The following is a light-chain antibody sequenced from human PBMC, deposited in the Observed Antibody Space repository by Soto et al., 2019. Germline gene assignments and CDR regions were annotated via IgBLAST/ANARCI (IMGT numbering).Light chain of an antibody. CDR3: QQDNNWPRT. V-gene: IGKV3-15*01. Sequence: EIVMTQSPATLSVSPGERATLSCRASQGVSSNLAWYQQKPGQAPRLLIYGASTRATGIPARFSGSGSGTLFTLTISRLHSEDFAVYYCQQDNNWPRTFGQGTKVEIK. CDR2: GAS. CDR1: QGVSSN. J-gene: IGKJ1*01.